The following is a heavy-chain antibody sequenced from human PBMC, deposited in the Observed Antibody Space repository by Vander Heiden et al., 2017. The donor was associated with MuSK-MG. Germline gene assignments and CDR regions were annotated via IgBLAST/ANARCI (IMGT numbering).Heavy chain of an antibody. Sequence: EVQLVESGGGLVQPGGSLRLSCSASGFTFSSYAMHWVRQAPGKGLEYVSAISSNGGSTYYADSVKGRFTISRDNSKNTLYLQMSSLRAEDTAVYYCVKDYGGWSHIAAAPFDYWGQGTLVTVSS. D-gene: IGHD6-13*01. V-gene: IGHV3-64D*06. CDR1: GFTFSSYA. CDR2: ISSNGGST. J-gene: IGHJ4*02. CDR3: VKDYGGWSHIAAAPFDY.